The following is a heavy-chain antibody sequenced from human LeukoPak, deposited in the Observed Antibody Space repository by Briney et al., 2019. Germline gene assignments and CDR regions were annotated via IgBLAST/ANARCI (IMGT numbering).Heavy chain of an antibody. CDR1: RYNFIDYY. V-gene: IGHV1-2*02. D-gene: IGHD6-19*01. CDR3: ARRIAVAGSPVYYFDY. J-gene: IGHJ4*02. CDR2: LNPKTGDT. Sequence: ASVKVSCKASRYNFIDYYVHWARQAPGQGLEWMGWLNPKTGDTNYVQKFQGRVTMTWDTSINTTFMELSRLRSDDTAVYYCARRIAVAGSPVYYFDYWGQGTLVTVSS.